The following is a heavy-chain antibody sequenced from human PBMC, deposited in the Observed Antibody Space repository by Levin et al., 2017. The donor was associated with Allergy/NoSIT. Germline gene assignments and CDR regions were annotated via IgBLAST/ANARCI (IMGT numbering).Heavy chain of an antibody. D-gene: IGHD6-19*01. Sequence: GESLKISCKASGYIFTDYYIHWVRQAPGQGLEWMGWINPDSGGTNYAQRFQGRITMARDTSISTAYMELSRLRSDDTAVYFCARSRPGYNIGWPDCWGQGTLVTVSS. CDR1: GYIFTDYY. J-gene: IGHJ4*02. V-gene: IGHV1-2*02. CDR2: INPDSGGT. CDR3: ARSRPGYNIGWPDC.